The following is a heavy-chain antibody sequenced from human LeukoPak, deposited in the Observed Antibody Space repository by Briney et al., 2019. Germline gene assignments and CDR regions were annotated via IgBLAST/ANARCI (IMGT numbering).Heavy chain of an antibody. Sequence: SVKVSCKASGGTFSSYAISWVRQAPGQGLEWMGGIIPIFGTANYAQKFQGRVTITADESTSTAYMELSSLRSEDTAVYYCASQISGSQNLDAFDIWGQGTMFTVSS. V-gene: IGHV1-69*01. CDR1: GGTFSSYA. CDR2: IIPIFGTA. D-gene: IGHD3-10*01. CDR3: ASQISGSQNLDAFDI. J-gene: IGHJ3*02.